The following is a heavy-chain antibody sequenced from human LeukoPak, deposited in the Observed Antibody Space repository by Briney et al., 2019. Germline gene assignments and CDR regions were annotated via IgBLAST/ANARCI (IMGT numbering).Heavy chain of an antibody. CDR2: IGGSGGTT. CDR3: ARHPNTYYGSYFDS. Sequence: GGSLRLSCTASGFTFSDSAMSWVRQAPGKGLEWVSGIGGSGGTTYYADSVKGRFTLSRDNSRKTLSLQMSSLRAEDTAVYYCARHPNTYYGSYFDSWGQGTLVTVSS. D-gene: IGHD3-22*01. CDR1: GFTFSDSA. J-gene: IGHJ4*02. V-gene: IGHV3-23*01.